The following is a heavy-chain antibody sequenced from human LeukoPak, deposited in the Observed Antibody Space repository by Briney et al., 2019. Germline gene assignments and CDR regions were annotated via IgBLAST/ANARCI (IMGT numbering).Heavy chain of an antibody. CDR2: IYSGGST. D-gene: IGHD4-17*01. CDR3: ARGRGNGDYDYDAFDI. V-gene: IGHV3-66*02. J-gene: IGHJ3*02. Sequence: PGGSLRLSCAASGFTVSSNYMSWVRQAPGKGLEWVSVIYSGGSTYYADSVKGRFTISRDNSKNTLYLQMNSLRAEDTAVYYCARGRGNGDYDYDAFDIWGQGTMVTVS. CDR1: GFTVSSNY.